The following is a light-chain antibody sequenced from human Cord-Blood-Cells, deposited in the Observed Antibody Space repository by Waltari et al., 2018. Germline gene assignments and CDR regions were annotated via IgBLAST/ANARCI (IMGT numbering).Light chain of an antibody. CDR2: DAS. J-gene: IGKJ1*01. V-gene: IGKV1-5*01. CDR1: PSISSW. CDR3: QQYNSYPWT. Sequence: DIQMTQSPSTLSASVGDRVTITCRASPSISSWLAWYQQKPGKAPKLLIYDASSLESGVPSRFSGSGSGTEFTLTISSLQPDDFATYYCQQYNSYPWTFGQGP.